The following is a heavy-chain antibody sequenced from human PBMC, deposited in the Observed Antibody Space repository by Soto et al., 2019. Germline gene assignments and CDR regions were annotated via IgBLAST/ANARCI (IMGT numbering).Heavy chain of an antibody. J-gene: IGHJ3*02. CDR1: GCTVTSYG. CDR3: ARDAYYDYVWGSYRTHHAFDI. Sequence: ASVKVSCKASGCTVTSYGISWVRQAPGQGLEWMGWISAYNGNTNYAQKLQGRVTMTTDTSTSTAYMELRSLRSDDTAVYYCARDAYYDYVWGSYRTHHAFDIWGKGTMVTVSS. V-gene: IGHV1-18*04. CDR2: ISAYNGNT. D-gene: IGHD3-16*02.